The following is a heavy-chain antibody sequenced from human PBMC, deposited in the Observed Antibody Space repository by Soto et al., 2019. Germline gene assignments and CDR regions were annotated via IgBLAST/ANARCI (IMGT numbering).Heavy chain of an antibody. CDR1: GLIFRECN. J-gene: IGHJ4*02. D-gene: IGHD3-3*01. Sequence: EGSLILSWAASGLIFRECNMNWGLQAPGEGLEWISYITSEGSTTYYADSVKGRFTVSRDNAKNSLYLQMNSLRAEDSAVYYCASDRNWSVGWPYWGQRTLVSVSS. CDR3: ASDRNWSVGWPY. CDR2: ITSEGSTT. V-gene: IGHV3-48*01.